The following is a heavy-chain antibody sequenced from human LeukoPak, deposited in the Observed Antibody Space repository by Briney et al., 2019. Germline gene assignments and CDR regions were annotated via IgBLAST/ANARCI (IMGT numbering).Heavy chain of an antibody. CDR1: GFTFSSYA. CDR3: ARGYRDIMITFGGVIVQHDAFDI. V-gene: IGHV3-23*01. J-gene: IGHJ3*02. Sequence: GGSLRLSCAASGFTFSSYAMTWVRQAPGKGLEWVSGISGSGSNTYYADSVKGRFTISRDNAKNSLYLQMNSLRAEDTAVYYCARGYRDIMITFGGVIVQHDAFDIWGQGTMVTVSS. CDR2: ISGSGSNT. D-gene: IGHD3-16*02.